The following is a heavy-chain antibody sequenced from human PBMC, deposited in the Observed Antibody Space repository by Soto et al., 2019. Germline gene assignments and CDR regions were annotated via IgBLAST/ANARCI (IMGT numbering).Heavy chain of an antibody. CDR3: ARDSRTDGYKYDYFDY. D-gene: IGHD5-12*01. Sequence: QVQLVEPGGGVVQPGRSLRLPCTASGFTFSNYAIHWVRQAPGKGLEWVALISYDGRDEYYADSVKGRFTISRDNSKNTLYLQMNSLRAEDTGMFYCARDSRTDGYKYDYFDYWGQGTLVTVSS. CDR2: ISYDGRDE. CDR1: GFTFSNYA. V-gene: IGHV3-30*04. J-gene: IGHJ4*02.